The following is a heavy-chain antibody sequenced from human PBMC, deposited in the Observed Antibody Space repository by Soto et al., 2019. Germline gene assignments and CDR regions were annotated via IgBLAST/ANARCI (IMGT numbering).Heavy chain of an antibody. J-gene: IGHJ4*02. CDR1: GFTFSSYG. Sequence: QVQLVESGGGVVQPGRSLRLSCAASGFTFSSYGMHWVRQAPGKGLEWVAVIWYDGSNKYYADSVKGRFTISRDNSKNTLYLQMNSLRAEDTAVYYCARDKFDDILTGYYTPDYWGQGTLVTVSS. CDR3: ARDKFDDILTGYYTPDY. D-gene: IGHD3-9*01. V-gene: IGHV3-33*01. CDR2: IWYDGSNK.